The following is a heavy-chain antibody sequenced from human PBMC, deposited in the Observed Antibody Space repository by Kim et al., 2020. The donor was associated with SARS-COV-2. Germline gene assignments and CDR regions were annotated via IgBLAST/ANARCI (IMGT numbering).Heavy chain of an antibody. V-gene: IGHV3-30*18. CDR1: GFTFSSYG. J-gene: IGHJ1*01. CDR2: ISYDGSNK. Sequence: GGSLRLSCAASGFTFSSYGMHWVRQAPGKGLEWVAVISYDGSNKYYADSVKGRFTISRDNSKNTLYLQMNSLRAEDTAVYYCAKDQRWLVRFSGYFQHWGQGTLVTVSS. CDR3: AKDQRWLVRFSGYFQH. D-gene: IGHD6-19*01.